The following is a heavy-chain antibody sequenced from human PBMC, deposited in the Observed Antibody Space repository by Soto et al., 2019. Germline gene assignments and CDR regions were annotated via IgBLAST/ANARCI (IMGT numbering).Heavy chain of an antibody. V-gene: IGHV5-10-1*01. Sequence: GESLKISCKGSGYSFTSYWISWVRQMPGKGLEWMGRIDPSDSYTNYSPSFQGHVTISADKSISTAYLQWSSLKASDTAMYYCARRLIAAAYSYYYGMDAWGQGTTVTVS. D-gene: IGHD6-13*01. CDR3: ARRLIAAAYSYYYGMDA. CDR1: GYSFTSYW. J-gene: IGHJ6*02. CDR2: IDPSDSYT.